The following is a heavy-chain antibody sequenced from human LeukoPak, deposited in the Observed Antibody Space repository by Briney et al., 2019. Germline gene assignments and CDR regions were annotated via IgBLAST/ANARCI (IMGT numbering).Heavy chain of an antibody. J-gene: IGHJ4*02. CDR2: IYPGDSDT. CDR1: GYSFTSSW. V-gene: IGHV5-51*01. D-gene: IGHD4-23*01. CDR3: AIRSYGGNKPYFDY. Sequence: GESLKISWKGSGYSFTSSWIAWGRQMPGKGLEWMGIIYPGDSDTRYSPSFQGQVTISADKSISTAYLQWSSLKASDTAMYYCAIRSYGGNKPYFDYWGQGTLVTVSS.